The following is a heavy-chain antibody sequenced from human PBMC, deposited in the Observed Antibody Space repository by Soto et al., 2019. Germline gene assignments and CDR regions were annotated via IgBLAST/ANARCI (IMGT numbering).Heavy chain of an antibody. Sequence: EVQLVESGGGLVQPGGSLRLSCAASAFTFSSYGMNWVRQAPGKGLEWVSYISGGGGTISYEDSVKGRFTLSRDNDKNPLYVQMHSLRSEDAAVYYCARVKVGNCSNRNCCYADLWGQGTLVTVCS. CDR3: ARVKVGNCSNRNCCYADL. V-gene: IGHV3-48*01. D-gene: IGHD2-2*01. CDR2: ISGGGGTI. J-gene: IGHJ1*01. CDR1: AFTFSSYG.